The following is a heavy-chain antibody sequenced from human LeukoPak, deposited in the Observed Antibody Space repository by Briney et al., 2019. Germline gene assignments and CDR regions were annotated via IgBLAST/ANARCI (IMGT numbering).Heavy chain of an antibody. V-gene: IGHV3-23*01. D-gene: IGHD6-13*01. CDR1: GFTFSSFG. CDR2: ISGSGGST. J-gene: IGHJ4*02. CDR3: AKDGSSSWYFDY. Sequence: GGTLRLSCAASGFTFSSFGMSWVRQVPGKGLEWVSAISGSGGSTYYADSVKGRFTISRDNSKNTLYLQMNSLRAEDTAVYYCAKDGSSSWYFDYWGQGTLVTVSS.